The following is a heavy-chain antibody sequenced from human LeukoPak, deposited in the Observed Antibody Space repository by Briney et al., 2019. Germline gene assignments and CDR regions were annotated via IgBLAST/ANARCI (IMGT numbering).Heavy chain of an antibody. CDR2: IYTSGST. D-gene: IGHD3-3*01. CDR3: ARAYYDFWSGYALAY. CDR1: GGSISNYY. J-gene: IGHJ4*02. Sequence: PSETLSLTCTFSGGSISNYYWSWIRQPAGKGLEWIGRIYTSGSTNYNPSLKSRVTMSVDTSKNQFSLKLSSVTAADTAVYYCARAYYDFWSGYALAYWGQGTLVTVSS. V-gene: IGHV4-4*07.